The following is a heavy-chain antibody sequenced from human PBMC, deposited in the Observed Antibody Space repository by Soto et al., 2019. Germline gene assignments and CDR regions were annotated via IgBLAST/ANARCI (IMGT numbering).Heavy chain of an antibody. CDR3: ARKPTTGDTDLWFDP. D-gene: IGHD2-21*01. Sequence: GSSSTSRSYRDMKRKPPGKGLEWLANIFYSGSTFYTPSLASRVSVSVDTSKNEFSLKLRSVTAADTAVYYCARKPTTGDTDLWFDPWGQGTLVTVSS. CDR1: GSSSTSRSY. V-gene: IGHV4-39*01. J-gene: IGHJ5*02. CDR2: IFYSGST.